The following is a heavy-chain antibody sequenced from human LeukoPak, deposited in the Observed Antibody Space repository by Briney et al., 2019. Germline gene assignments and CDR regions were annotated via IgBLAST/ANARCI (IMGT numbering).Heavy chain of an antibody. CDR2: IIPISGTA. CDR3: AKGANWYFDL. V-gene: IGHV1-69*13. Sequence: GASVKVSCKASGGTFSSYAISWVRQAPGQGLEWMGGIIPISGTANYARKFQGRVTITADESTSTAYMELSSLRSEDTAVYYCAKGANWYFDLWGRGTLVTVSS. D-gene: IGHD3-16*01. CDR1: GGTFSSYA. J-gene: IGHJ2*01.